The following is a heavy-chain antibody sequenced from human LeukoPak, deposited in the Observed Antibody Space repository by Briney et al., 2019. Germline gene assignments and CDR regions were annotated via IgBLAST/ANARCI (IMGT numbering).Heavy chain of an antibody. Sequence: SETLSLTCTVSGGSISSYYWSWIRQPPGKGLEWIGYIYYSGSTNYNPSLKSRVTISVDTSKNQFSLKLSSVTAADTAVYYCARGLALLWFGELIFEAFDIWGQGTMVTVSS. CDR1: GGSISSYY. J-gene: IGHJ3*02. CDR2: IYYSGST. D-gene: IGHD3-10*01. CDR3: ARGLALLWFGELIFEAFDI. V-gene: IGHV4-59*01.